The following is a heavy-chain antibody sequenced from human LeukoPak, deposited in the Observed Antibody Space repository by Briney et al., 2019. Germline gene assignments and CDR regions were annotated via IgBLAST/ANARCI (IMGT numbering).Heavy chain of an antibody. Sequence: KPSETLSLTCTVSGGSISSYYRSWIRQPAGKGLEWIGRIYTSGSTNYNPSLKSRVTMSVDTSKNQFSLKLSSVTAADTAVYYCARDSRQYYYDSSGYYYDYNWFDPWGQGTLVTVSS. V-gene: IGHV4-4*07. D-gene: IGHD3-22*01. CDR2: IYTSGST. J-gene: IGHJ5*02. CDR3: ARDSRQYYYDSSGYYYDYNWFDP. CDR1: GGSISSYY.